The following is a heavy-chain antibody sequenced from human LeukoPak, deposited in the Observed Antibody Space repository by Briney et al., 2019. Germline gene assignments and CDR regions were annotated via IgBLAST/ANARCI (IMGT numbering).Heavy chain of an antibody. J-gene: IGHJ4*02. V-gene: IGHV3-30*18. Sequence: GGSLRLSCAASGFTFSSYGMHWVRQAPGKGLEWVAVISYDGSNKYHADSVKGRFTISRDNSKNTLYLQMNSLRAEDTAVYYCAKDDYYGSGTITYFDYWGQGTLVTVSS. D-gene: IGHD3-10*01. CDR2: ISYDGSNK. CDR1: GFTFSSYG. CDR3: AKDDYYGSGTITYFDY.